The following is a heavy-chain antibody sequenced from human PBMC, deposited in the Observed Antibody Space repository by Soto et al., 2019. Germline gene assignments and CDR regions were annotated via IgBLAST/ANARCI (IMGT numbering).Heavy chain of an antibody. CDR3: ARLRNYYGSGSYPDY. D-gene: IGHD3-10*01. J-gene: IGHJ4*02. Sequence: QVQLQESGPGLVKPSETLSLTCTVSGGSISSYYWSWIRQPPGKGLEWIGYIYYSGSTNYNPSLKSRVTISVDTSKNQFSLKLSSVTAADTAVYYCARLRNYYGSGSYPDYWGQGTLVTVSS. CDR1: GGSISSYY. V-gene: IGHV4-59*08. CDR2: IYYSGST.